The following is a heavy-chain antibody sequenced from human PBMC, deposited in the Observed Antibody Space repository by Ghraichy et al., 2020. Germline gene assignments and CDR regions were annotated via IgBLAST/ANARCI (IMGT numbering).Heavy chain of an antibody. CDR3: TTDRWFGEPTRYYFDY. CDR1: GFTFSNAW. V-gene: IGHV3-15*01. CDR2: IKSKTDGGTT. D-gene: IGHD3-10*01. J-gene: IGHJ4*02. Sequence: GGSLRLSCAASGFTFSNAWLSWVRQAPGKGLEWVGRIKSKTDGGTTDYAAPVKGRFTISRDDSKNTLYLQMNSLKTEDTAVYYCTTDRWFGEPTRYYFDYWGKGTLVTVSS.